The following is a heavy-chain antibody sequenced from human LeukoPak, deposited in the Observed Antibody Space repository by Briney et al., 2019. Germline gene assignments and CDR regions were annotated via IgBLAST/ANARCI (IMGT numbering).Heavy chain of an antibody. J-gene: IGHJ4*02. D-gene: IGHD5-18*01. V-gene: IGHV6-1*01. CDR2: TYYRSKWYN. CDR3: ARLNVDTAMVITQYFDY. Sequence: SQTLSLTCAISGDSVSSNSAAWNWITQSPSRGLEWLGRTYYRSKWYNDYSVSVKSRITINPDTSKNQFSLKLSSVTAADTAVYYCARLNVDTAMVITQYFDYWGQGTLVTVSS. CDR1: GDSVSSNSAA.